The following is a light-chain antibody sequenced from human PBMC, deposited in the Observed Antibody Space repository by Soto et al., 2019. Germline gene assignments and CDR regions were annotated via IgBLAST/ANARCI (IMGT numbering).Light chain of an antibody. V-gene: IGKV4-1*01. CDR3: QQYYSTLMYS. J-gene: IGKJ2*03. CDR1: QSVLYSSNNRNY. CDR2: WTS. Sequence: DIVMTQSPDSLAVSLGERATINCKSSQSVLYSSNNRNYIAWYQQKPGQSPKLLIYWTSTRESGVPDRFSGSGSGTDFTLSISSLQAEDVAVYYCQQYYSTLMYSFGQGTKVEIK.